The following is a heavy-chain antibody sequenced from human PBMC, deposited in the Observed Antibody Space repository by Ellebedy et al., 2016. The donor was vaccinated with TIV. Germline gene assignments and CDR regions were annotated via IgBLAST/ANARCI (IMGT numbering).Heavy chain of an antibody. CDR3: ARARDNWNLI. CDR1: GGSFSGYY. V-gene: IGHV4-34*01. D-gene: IGHD1-1*01. J-gene: IGHJ4*02. CDR2: INHSGST. Sequence: MPSETLSLTCAVYGGSFSGYYWSWIRQPPGKGLEWIGEINHSGSTNYNPSLKSRATISVDTSKNQFSLWLTSVTAADTAVYYCARARDNWNLIWGQGILVTVSS.